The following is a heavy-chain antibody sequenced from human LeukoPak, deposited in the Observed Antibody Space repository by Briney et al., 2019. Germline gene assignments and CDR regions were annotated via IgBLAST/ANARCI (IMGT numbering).Heavy chain of an antibody. J-gene: IGHJ4*02. CDR3: ARSGVVTGVGY. CDR1: GGSISSGGYY. CDR2: IYYSGST. D-gene: IGHD2-21*02. Sequence: SQTLSLTCTVSGGSISSGGYYWSWIRQHPGKGLEWIGYIYYSGSTYYNPSLKSRVTISVDTSKNQFPLKLSSVTGADTAVYYCARSGVVTGVGYWGQGTLVTVSS. V-gene: IGHV4-31*03.